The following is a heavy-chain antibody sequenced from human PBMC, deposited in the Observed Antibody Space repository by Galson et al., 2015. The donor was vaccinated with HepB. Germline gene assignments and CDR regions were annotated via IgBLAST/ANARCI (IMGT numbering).Heavy chain of an antibody. Sequence: SVKVSCKASGYIFSSYGISWVRQAPGHGLEWMGWINTYKHNTNYAQKLQGRVTMTTDRSTSTAYMELRSLRSGDTAVYYCARVGYDSRGYYYEYYFDYWGQGTLVTVSS. CDR1: GYIFSSYG. CDR2: INTYKHNT. CDR3: ARVGYDSRGYYYEYYFDY. J-gene: IGHJ4*02. V-gene: IGHV1-18*04. D-gene: IGHD3-22*01.